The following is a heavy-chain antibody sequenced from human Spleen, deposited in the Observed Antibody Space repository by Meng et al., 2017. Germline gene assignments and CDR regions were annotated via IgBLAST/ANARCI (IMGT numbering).Heavy chain of an antibody. J-gene: IGHJ4*02. D-gene: IGHD2-2*01. Sequence: EVQLVESGGGRVKPGGSLRLSVVASGFTFSSYSMNWVRQAPGKGLEWVSSISSSSSYMYYADSVKGRFTISRDNAKNSLYLQMNSLGAEDTAVYYCARAPPYCSSTSCYFDYWGQGTLVTVSS. CDR2: ISSSSSYM. CDR3: ARAPPYCSSTSCYFDY. CDR1: GFTFSSYS. V-gene: IGHV3-21*01.